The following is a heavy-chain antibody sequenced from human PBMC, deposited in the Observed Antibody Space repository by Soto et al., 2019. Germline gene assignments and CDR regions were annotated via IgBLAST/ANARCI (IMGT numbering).Heavy chain of an antibody. CDR1: GGSFSGYY. Sequence: SETLSLTCAVYGGSFSGYYWSWIRQPPGKGLEWIGEINHSGSTNYNPSLKSRVTISVDTSKNQFSLKLSSVTAADTAVYYCARDGYSSSSEDWFDPWGQGTLVTVSS. CDR3: ARDGYSSSSEDWFDP. V-gene: IGHV4-34*01. D-gene: IGHD6-6*01. CDR2: INHSGST. J-gene: IGHJ5*02.